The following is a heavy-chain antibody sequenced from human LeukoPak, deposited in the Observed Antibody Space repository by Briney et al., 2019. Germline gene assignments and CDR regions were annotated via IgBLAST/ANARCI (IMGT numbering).Heavy chain of an antibody. D-gene: IGHD6-19*01. CDR2: ISSSSSYI. J-gene: IGHJ4*02. CDR3: VKDQREAYGSGWSRDFDY. V-gene: IGHV3-21*01. Sequence: GGSLRLSCAASGFTFSSYSMNWVRQALGKGLEWVSSISSSSSYIYYADSVKGRFTISRDNAKNSLYLQLNSLRAEDTAVYYCVKDQREAYGSGWSRDFDYWGQGTLVTVSS. CDR1: GFTFSSYS.